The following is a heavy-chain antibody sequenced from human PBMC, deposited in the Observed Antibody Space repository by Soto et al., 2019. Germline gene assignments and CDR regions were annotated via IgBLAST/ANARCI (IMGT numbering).Heavy chain of an antibody. Sequence: QVQMVESGGGVVQPGTSLRLSCATSGFTFSTSGMHWVRQAPGKGLEWVAVISHDGSVTYYTDSVQGRFTISRDTPKNTLYLQMNSLRDEDTGIYYCAKDWGSSGWYNWFDPWGQGTRVTVS. D-gene: IGHD6-13*01. V-gene: IGHV3-30*18. CDR3: AKDWGSSGWYNWFDP. J-gene: IGHJ5*02. CDR2: ISHDGSVT. CDR1: GFTFSTSG.